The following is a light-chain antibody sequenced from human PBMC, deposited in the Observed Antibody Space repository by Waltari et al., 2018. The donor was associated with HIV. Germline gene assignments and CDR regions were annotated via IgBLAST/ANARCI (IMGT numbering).Light chain of an antibody. V-gene: IGLV2-14*03. CDR1: SSDVAGSNY. CDR3: SSYTSSSIVI. J-gene: IGLJ2*01. CDR2: DVN. Sequence: HSALTKPASVSGSPGQSITIPSTGTSSDVAGSNYVSWYRLHPGKVPKLMIFDVNNRPSGVSNRFAGSKSGNTASLTISGLQVEDEADYYCSSYTSSSIVIFGGGTKVTVL.